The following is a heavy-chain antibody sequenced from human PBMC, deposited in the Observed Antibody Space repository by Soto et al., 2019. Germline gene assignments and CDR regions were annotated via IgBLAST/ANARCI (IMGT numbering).Heavy chain of an antibody. Sequence: SETLSLTCTVSGGSISSGGYYWSWIRQHPGKGLEWTGYIYYSGSTYYNPSLKSRVTISVDTSKNQFSLKLSSVTAADTAVYYCASALTMTYYYFDYWGQGTLVTVSS. CDR1: GGSISSGGYY. D-gene: IGHD2-21*01. CDR3: ASALTMTYYYFDY. CDR2: IYYSGST. V-gene: IGHV4-31*03. J-gene: IGHJ4*02.